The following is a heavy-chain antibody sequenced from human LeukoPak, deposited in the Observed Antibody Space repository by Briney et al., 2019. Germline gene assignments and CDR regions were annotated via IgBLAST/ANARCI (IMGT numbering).Heavy chain of an antibody. CDR2: ISSSGSTI. Sequence: GGSLRLSCAASGFTFSSYEMNWVRQAPGEGLEWVSYISSSGSTIYYADSVKGRFTISRDNAKNSLYLQMNSLRAEDTAVYYCARAGRDIRGDLSKGMDVWGQGTTVTVSS. CDR3: ARAGRDIRGDLSKGMDV. J-gene: IGHJ6*02. V-gene: IGHV3-48*03. CDR1: GFTFSSYE. D-gene: IGHD5-12*01.